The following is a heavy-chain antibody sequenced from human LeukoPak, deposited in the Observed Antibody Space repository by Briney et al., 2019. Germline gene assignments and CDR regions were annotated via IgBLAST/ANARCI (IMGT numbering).Heavy chain of an antibody. D-gene: IGHD2-2*03. J-gene: IGHJ4*02. Sequence: PGGSLRLSCAASGFTFSSYWMHWVRQAPGKGLVGVSRINSDGSSTSYADSVKGRFTISRDNAKNTLYLQMNSLRAEDTAVYYCASAIGWTNFDYWGQGTLVTVSS. CDR1: GFTFSSYW. CDR2: INSDGSST. CDR3: ASAIGWTNFDY. V-gene: IGHV3-74*01.